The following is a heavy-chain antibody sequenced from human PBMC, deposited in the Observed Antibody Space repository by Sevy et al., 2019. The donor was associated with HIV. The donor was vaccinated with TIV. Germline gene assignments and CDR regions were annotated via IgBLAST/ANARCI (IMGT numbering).Heavy chain of an antibody. CDR3: ATVGLRYYSGSSSYQGDWFDP. J-gene: IGHJ5*02. Sequence: ASVKVSCKVSGYTLTKLSIHWVRQAPGKGLEWMGDFDSQDGEKIYSQRFQGRVTMTEDTPTDTAYMDLSSLTSEDTAVYYCATVGLRYYSGSSSYQGDWFDPWGQGTLVTVSS. D-gene: IGHD2-15*01. CDR2: FDSQDGEK. V-gene: IGHV1-24*01. CDR1: GYTLTKLS.